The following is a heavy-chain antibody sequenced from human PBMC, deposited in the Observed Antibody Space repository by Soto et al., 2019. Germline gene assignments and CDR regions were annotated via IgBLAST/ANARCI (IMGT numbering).Heavy chain of an antibody. V-gene: IGHV4-34*01. CDR2: INHSGST. Sequence: PSETLSLTCAVYGGSFSGYYWSWIRQPPGKGLEWIGEINHSGSTNYNTSLKSRVTISVDTSKNQFSLKLSSVTAADTAVYYCAILTGTERPDDAFDIWGQGTMVTVSS. J-gene: IGHJ3*02. D-gene: IGHD1-1*01. CDR3: AILTGTERPDDAFDI. CDR1: GGSFSGYY.